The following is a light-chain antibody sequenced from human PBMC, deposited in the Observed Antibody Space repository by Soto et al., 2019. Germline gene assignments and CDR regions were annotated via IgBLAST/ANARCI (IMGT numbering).Light chain of an antibody. CDR1: SSDVGGYDS. CDR2: DVS. V-gene: IGLV2-8*01. CDR3: CSYAGSPWV. Sequence: QSALTQPPSASGSPGQSVTISCTGASSDVGGYDSVSWYQQHPGKAPKLMIYDVSIRPSGVPDRFSGSKSGNTASLTISGLQAEDEADYYCCSYAGSPWVFGGGTKLTVL. J-gene: IGLJ3*02.